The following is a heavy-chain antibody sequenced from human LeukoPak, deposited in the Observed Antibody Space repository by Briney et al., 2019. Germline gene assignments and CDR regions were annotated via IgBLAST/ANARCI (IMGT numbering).Heavy chain of an antibody. Sequence: SETLSLTCTVSGGSISSFYWSWIRQPPGKGLEWIGYIYYSGSTNCNPSLRSRVTISVDTSQNQFSLKLGSVTAADTAVYYCARLRDLYSFFDYWGQGTLVTVSS. CDR3: ARLRDLYSFFDY. V-gene: IGHV4-59*08. CDR2: IYYSGST. D-gene: IGHD5-18*01. CDR1: GGSISSFY. J-gene: IGHJ4*02.